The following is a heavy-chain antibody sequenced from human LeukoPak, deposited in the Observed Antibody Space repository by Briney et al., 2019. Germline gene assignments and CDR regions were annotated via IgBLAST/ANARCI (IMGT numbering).Heavy chain of an antibody. V-gene: IGHV1-46*01. Sequence: ASVKVSCKASGYTFTNYYIHWVRQAPGQGLEWMGIINAGGDNTNYAQKFQGRVTITADESTSTAYMELSSLRSEDTAVYYCARTPASCSSTSCYTRRIGSFDYWGQGTLVTVSS. CDR1: GYTFTNYY. J-gene: IGHJ4*02. CDR2: INAGGDNT. D-gene: IGHD2-2*02. CDR3: ARTPASCSSTSCYTRRIGSFDY.